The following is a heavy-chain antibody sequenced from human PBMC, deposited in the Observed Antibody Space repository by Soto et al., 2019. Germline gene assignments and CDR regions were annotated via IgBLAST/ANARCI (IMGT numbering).Heavy chain of an antibody. CDR2: ISGSGGST. J-gene: IGHJ4*02. D-gene: IGHD2-21*02. CDR3: AVGLIRDVGVVTAIRSVNY. V-gene: IGHV3-23*01. CDR1: GFTFSSYA. Sequence: EVQLLESGGGLVQPGGSLRLSCAASGFTFSSYAMSWVRQAPGKGLEWVSAISGSGGSTYYADSVKGRFTISRDNSKNTLYVQMNRLSADVTAGYYCAVGLIRDVGVVTAIRSVNYWGQGTLVTVSS.